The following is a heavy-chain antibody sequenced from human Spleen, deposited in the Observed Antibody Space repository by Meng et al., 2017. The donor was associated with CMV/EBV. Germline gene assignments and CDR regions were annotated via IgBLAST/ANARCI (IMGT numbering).Heavy chain of an antibody. CDR3: ARDAVRGVQLERTSDY. D-gene: IGHD1-1*01. Sequence: SGAEVKTPGAVVKVSCKACGYTFTSHGISWVRQTPGQGLEWMGWISAYNGNTNYAQKLQGRVTMTTDTSTSTAYMELRSLRSDDTAVYYCARDAVRGVQLERTSDYWGQGTLVTVSS. J-gene: IGHJ4*02. CDR2: ISAYNGNT. CDR1: GYTFTSHG. V-gene: IGHV1-18*01.